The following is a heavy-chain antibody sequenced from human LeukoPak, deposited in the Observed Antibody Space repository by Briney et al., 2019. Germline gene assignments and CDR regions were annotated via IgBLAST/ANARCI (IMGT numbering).Heavy chain of an antibody. V-gene: IGHV3-66*01. Sequence: GGSLRLSCAASGFTVSSNYMSWVRQAPGKGLEWVSVIYSGGSTYYADSVKGRFTISRDNSKNTLYLQMNSLRAEDTAVYYCAKSAIVVVPAATYYYYYGMDVWGQGTTVTVSS. CDR1: GFTVSSNY. CDR2: IYSGGST. J-gene: IGHJ6*02. D-gene: IGHD2-2*01. CDR3: AKSAIVVVPAATYYYYYGMDV.